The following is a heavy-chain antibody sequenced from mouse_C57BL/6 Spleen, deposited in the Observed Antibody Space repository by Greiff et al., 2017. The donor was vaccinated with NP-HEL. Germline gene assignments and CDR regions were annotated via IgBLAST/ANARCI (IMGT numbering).Heavy chain of an antibody. J-gene: IGHJ4*01. CDR2: IYPRSGNT. Sequence: VQLQQSGAELARPGASVKLSCKASGYTFTSYGISWVKQRTGQGLEWIGEIYPRSGNTYYNEKFKGKATLTADKSSSTAYMELRSLTSEDSAVYFCASYYGSSPYYYAMDYWGQGTSVTVSS. V-gene: IGHV1-81*01. CDR3: ASYYGSSPYYYAMDY. CDR1: GYTFTSYG. D-gene: IGHD1-1*01.